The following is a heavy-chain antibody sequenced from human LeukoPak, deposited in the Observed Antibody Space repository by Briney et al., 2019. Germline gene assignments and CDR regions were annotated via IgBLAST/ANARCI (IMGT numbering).Heavy chain of an antibody. CDR2: IRYDGSNK. D-gene: IGHD6-19*01. Sequence: GGSLRLSCAASGFTFSSYWMHWVRQAPGKGLEWVAVIRYDGSNKYYADSVKGRFTISRDNSKNTLYLQMNSLRAEDTAVYYCARANRLVLDYWGQGTLVTVSS. CDR3: ARANRLVLDY. J-gene: IGHJ4*02. V-gene: IGHV3-33*08. CDR1: GFTFSSYW.